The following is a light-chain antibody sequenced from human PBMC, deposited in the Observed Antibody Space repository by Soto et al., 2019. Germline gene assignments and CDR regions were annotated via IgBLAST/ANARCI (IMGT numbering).Light chain of an antibody. J-gene: IGKJ1*01. Sequence: EIVMTQSPATLSVSPGERATLSCRASQSVSSSLAWYQQKPGQAPRLLIYGASTRATGIPARFSGSGSGTDFTLTISSLQSEDFAVYYCQQYNYWPSWTFGQGTKVEIK. V-gene: IGKV3-15*01. CDR1: QSVSSS. CDR3: QQYNYWPSWT. CDR2: GAS.